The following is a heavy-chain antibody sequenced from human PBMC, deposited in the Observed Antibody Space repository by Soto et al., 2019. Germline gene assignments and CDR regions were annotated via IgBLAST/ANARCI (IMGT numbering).Heavy chain of an antibody. D-gene: IGHD3-10*01. CDR1: GYTFTDYY. CDR2: INPASGSP. CDR3: ARAYGSSGEHFDY. J-gene: IGHJ4*02. V-gene: IGHV1-46*01. Sequence: ASVKVSCKASGYTFTDYYIHWVRQAPGQGLEWMGIINPASGSPSYAQKFQGRVTITRDTSTSTASMEMSTLRSVDTAVYYCARAYGSSGEHFDYWGQGTLVTVSS.